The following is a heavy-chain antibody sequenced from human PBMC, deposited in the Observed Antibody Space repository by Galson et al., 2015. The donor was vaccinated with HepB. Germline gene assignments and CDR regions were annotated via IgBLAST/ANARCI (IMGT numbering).Heavy chain of an antibody. V-gene: IGHV3-15*01. CDR2: IKSKTDGGTT. CDR3: TGAAGTPHYYYGMDV. Sequence: SLRLSCAASGFTFSNAWMSWVRQAPGKGLEWVGRIKSKTDGGTTDYAAPVKGRFTISRDDSKNTLYLQMNSLKTEDTAVYYCTGAAGTPHYYYGMDVWGQGTTVTVSS. CDR1: GFTFSNAW. J-gene: IGHJ6*02. D-gene: IGHD6-13*01.